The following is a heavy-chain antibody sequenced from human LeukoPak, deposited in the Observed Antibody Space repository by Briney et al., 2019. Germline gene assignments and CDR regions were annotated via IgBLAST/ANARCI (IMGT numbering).Heavy chain of an antibody. D-gene: IGHD5-18*01. Sequence: ASVKVSCKASGYTFTSYGISWVRQAPGQGLEWMGWISAYSGNTNYAQTLQGRVTMTTDTSTSTAYMQLRSLRSDDTAVYYCARGGYSYGYELYYFDYWGQGTLVTVSS. CDR1: GYTFTSYG. J-gene: IGHJ4*02. V-gene: IGHV1-18*01. CDR2: ISAYSGNT. CDR3: ARGGYSYGYELYYFDY.